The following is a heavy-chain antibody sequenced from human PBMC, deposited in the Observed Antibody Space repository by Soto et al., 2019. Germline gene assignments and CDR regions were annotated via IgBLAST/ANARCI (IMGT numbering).Heavy chain of an antibody. CDR2: ISTYNGNT. CDR1: GYMFTSYG. Sequence: QVQLVQSGAEVQQPGASIKVSCKASGYMFTSYGINWVRQAPGQGPEWMGWISTYNGNTNYAQKHQGRVIMTTDTSMSTAYMELKTLRSDDTAVHYCATDLGIAVAGLFQDWGQGTLVIVSS. J-gene: IGHJ1*01. D-gene: IGHD6-19*01. V-gene: IGHV1-18*01. CDR3: ATDLGIAVAGLFQD.